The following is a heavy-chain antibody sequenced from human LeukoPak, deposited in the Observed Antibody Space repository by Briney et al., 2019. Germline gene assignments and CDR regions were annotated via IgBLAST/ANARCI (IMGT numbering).Heavy chain of an antibody. CDR2: ISAYNGNT. CDR3: ASRYCSSSTSCYAEDAFDI. D-gene: IGHD2-2*01. CDR1: GYTFTSYG. Sequence: ASVKVSCKASGYTFTSYGIFWVRQAPGQGLEWMGWISAYNGNTNYAQRLQGRVTMTTDTSTSTAYMVLRSLRSDDTAVYYCASRYCSSSTSCYAEDAFDIWGQGTMVTVSS. J-gene: IGHJ3*02. V-gene: IGHV1-18*01.